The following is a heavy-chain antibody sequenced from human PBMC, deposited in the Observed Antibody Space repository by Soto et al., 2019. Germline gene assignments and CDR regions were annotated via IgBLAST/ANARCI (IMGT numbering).Heavy chain of an antibody. CDR2: IHYSGSI. CDR3: ARHSQKGPSLWFGELLS. D-gene: IGHD3-10*01. J-gene: IGHJ4*02. V-gene: IGHV4-59*01. Sequence: QVQLQESGPGLVKPSETLSLTCTVSGASISSYYWSWIRQPPGKGLDWIGYIHYSGSINYNPSLKSRVIISIATSKNQFSLNLSSVTAADTAVYYCARHSQKGPSLWFGELLSWGQGTLVTVSS. CDR1: GASISSYY.